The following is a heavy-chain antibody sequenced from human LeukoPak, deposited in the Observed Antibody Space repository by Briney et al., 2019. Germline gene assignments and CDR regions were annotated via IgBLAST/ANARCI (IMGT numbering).Heavy chain of an antibody. Sequence: PGGSLRLSCAASGFTFSSYGMHWVRQAPGKGLEWVAFIRYDGSNKYYADSVKGRFTISRDNSKNTLYLQMNSLRAEDTAVYYCARAGIGVVTLNWFDPWGQGTLVTVSS. V-gene: IGHV3-30*02. CDR2: IRYDGSNK. D-gene: IGHD3-3*01. CDR3: ARAGIGVVTLNWFDP. CDR1: GFTFSSYG. J-gene: IGHJ5*02.